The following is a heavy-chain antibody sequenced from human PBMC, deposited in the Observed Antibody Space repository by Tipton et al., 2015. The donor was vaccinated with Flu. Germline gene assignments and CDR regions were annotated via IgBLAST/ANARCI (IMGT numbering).Heavy chain of an antibody. CDR3: ARKEENGAYVYFDY. J-gene: IGHJ4*02. Sequence: QSGAEVKKPGASVKLSCKASGYSFTSYEITWVRQAPGQGLELVGWISGYNGNTKYTQKFQGRVIMTADTPTTTAFMELTSLTSADTAMYYCARKEENGAYVYFDYWGQGTLVTVSS. V-gene: IGHV1-18*01. D-gene: IGHD4-17*01. CDR2: ISGYNGNT. CDR1: GYSFTSYE.